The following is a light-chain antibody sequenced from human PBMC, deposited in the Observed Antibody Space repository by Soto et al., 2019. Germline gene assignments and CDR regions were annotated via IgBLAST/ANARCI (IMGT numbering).Light chain of an antibody. CDR3: AAWDDSLNGIV. J-gene: IGLJ2*01. CDR1: SSNVGSQT. CDR2: NND. V-gene: IGLV1-44*01. Sequence: QLVLTQPPSASGAPGQRVTISCSGSSSNVGSQTVDWYQQLPRTAPKLLIYNNDQRPSGVPDRLSGSKSGTSASLAISGLLAEDEADYYCAAWDDSLNGIVFGGGTQLTVL.